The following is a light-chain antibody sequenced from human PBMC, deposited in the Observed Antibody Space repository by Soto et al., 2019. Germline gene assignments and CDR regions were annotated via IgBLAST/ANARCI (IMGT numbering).Light chain of an antibody. CDR2: GAS. V-gene: IGKV3-20*01. Sequence: EIVLTQSPGTLSLSPGERATLSCRASQSVSSNYLAWYQQKPGQAPRLLVYGASSRATGVPDRFSGSGSGTDFTLTISRLEPEDFAVYYCQQYGSSLVTFGPGTKVDF. CDR3: QQYGSSLVT. J-gene: IGKJ3*01. CDR1: QSVSSNY.